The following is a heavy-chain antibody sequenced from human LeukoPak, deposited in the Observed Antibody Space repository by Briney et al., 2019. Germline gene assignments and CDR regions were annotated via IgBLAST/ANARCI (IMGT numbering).Heavy chain of an antibody. CDR3: ARQKWELLRYFDY. CDR2: IYYSGST. CDR1: GGSISSSSYY. Sequence: SETLSLTCTVSGGSISSSSYYWGWIRQPPGKGLEWIGSIYYSGSTYYNPPLKSRVTISVDTSKNQFSLKLSSVTAADTAVYYCARQKWELLRYFDYWGQGTLVTVSS. D-gene: IGHD1-26*01. V-gene: IGHV4-39*01. J-gene: IGHJ4*02.